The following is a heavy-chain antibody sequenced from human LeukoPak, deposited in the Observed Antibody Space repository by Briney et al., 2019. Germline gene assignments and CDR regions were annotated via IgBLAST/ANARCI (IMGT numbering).Heavy chain of an antibody. V-gene: IGHV3-23*01. Sequence: GGSLRLSCAASGFTFSSYAMSWVRQAPGKGLEWVSAISGSGGSTYYADSVKGRFTISRDNSKNTLYLQMNSLRAEDTAVYYCGQAVTYYYDSSGYPDYWGQGTLVTVSS. CDR3: GQAVTYYYDSSGYPDY. J-gene: IGHJ4*02. CDR2: ISGSGGST. D-gene: IGHD3-22*01. CDR1: GFTFSSYA.